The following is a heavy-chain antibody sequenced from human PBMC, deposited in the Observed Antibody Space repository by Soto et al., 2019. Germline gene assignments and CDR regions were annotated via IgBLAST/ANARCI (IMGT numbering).Heavy chain of an antibody. CDR1: GYTFTGYY. CDR3: ARGGPVGYYGSGSYYNY. V-gene: IGHV1-2*04. D-gene: IGHD3-10*01. Sequence: ASVKVSCKASGYTFTGYYMHWVRQAPGQGLEWMGWINPNSGGTNYAQKFQGWVTMTRDTSISTAYMELSRLRSDDTAVYYCARGGPVGYYGSGSYYNYWGQGTLVTVYS. CDR2: INPNSGGT. J-gene: IGHJ4*02.